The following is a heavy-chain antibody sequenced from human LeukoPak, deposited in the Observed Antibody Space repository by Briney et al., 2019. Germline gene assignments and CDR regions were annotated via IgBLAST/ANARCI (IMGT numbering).Heavy chain of an antibody. CDR2: IYNSGGT. Sequence: PSETPSLTCTVSGGSVSSYYWSWVRQPPGKRLEWLGYIYNSGGTNYNPSLNGRVTISVDTSKNQFSLNLSSVTAADTAVYYCARRHHYYYYMDVWGKGTTVTVSS. CDR3: ARRHHYYYYMDV. J-gene: IGHJ6*03. V-gene: IGHV4-4*09. CDR1: GGSVSSYY.